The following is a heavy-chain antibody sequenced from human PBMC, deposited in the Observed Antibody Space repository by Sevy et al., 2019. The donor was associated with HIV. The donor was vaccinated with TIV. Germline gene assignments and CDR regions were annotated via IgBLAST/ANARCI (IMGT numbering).Heavy chain of an antibody. J-gene: IGHJ4*02. CDR3: ARYYDFWSGYYSQIYHFDN. D-gene: IGHD3-3*01. CDR1: GFTFSTYA. CDR2: ISSSDGST. Sequence: GGSPRLSCAASGFTFSTYAMSWVRQAPGKGLEWVSGISSSDGSTYYADSVKGRFNISRDNSENTVHLQMNSLRAEDTAVYYCARYYDFWSGYYSQIYHFDNWGQRTLVTVSS. V-gene: IGHV3-23*01.